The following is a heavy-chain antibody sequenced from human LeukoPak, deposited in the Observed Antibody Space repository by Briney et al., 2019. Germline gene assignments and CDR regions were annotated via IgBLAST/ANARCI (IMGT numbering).Heavy chain of an antibody. CDR3: AHSYYFGSRSYYNVWFAP. J-gene: IGHJ5*02. CDR2: IYWDDEK. Sequence: SGLTLVNPTPTLTLTCTFSGFSLSTSGVGVGWIRQPPGTALRCIALIYWDDEKYYSPYLKSRLSISRDTSRNQVVLTMTNMDPLDTGTYFCAHSYYFGSRSYYNVWFAPWGLGTLVSVSS. D-gene: IGHD3-10*01. V-gene: IGHV2-5*02. CDR1: GFSLSTSGVG.